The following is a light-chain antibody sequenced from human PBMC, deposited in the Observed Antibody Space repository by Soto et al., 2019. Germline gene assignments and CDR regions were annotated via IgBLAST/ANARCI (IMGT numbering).Light chain of an antibody. Sequence: QSVLTQPASVSGSPGQSITISCTGTSSDVGAYNFVSWYQQFPGKAPKLMIYEVSNRPSGVSDRFSGSKSGNTASLIISGLQAEDEDDYYCSSQTGSATMVFGGGTKVTVL. CDR2: EVS. CDR1: SSDVGAYNF. CDR3: SSQTGSATMV. V-gene: IGLV2-14*01. J-gene: IGLJ2*01.